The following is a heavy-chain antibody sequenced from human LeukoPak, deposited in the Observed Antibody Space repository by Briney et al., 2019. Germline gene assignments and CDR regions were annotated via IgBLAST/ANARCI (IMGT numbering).Heavy chain of an antibody. CDR3: ARHESTYYYGSGSYPGPRFDY. Sequence: PSETLSLTCTVSGGSISSSSYYWGWIRQPPGKGLEWIGSIYYSGSTYYNPSLKSRVTISVDTSKNQFSLKLNSVTAADTAVYYCARHESTYYYGSGSYPGPRFDYWGQGTLVTVSS. CDR1: GGSISSSSYY. V-gene: IGHV4-39*01. CDR2: IYYSGST. D-gene: IGHD3-10*01. J-gene: IGHJ4*02.